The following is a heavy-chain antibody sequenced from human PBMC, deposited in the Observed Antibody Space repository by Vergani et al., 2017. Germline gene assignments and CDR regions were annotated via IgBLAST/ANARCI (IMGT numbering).Heavy chain of an antibody. Sequence: QVQLVQSGAEVKKPGSSVKVSCKASGGTFSSYTISWVRQAPGQGLEWMGRIIPILGIANYAQKLQGRVTMTTDTSTSTAYMELRSLRSDDTAVYYCARVGQWLVWPDYWGQGTLVTVSS. V-gene: IGHV1-69*02. CDR3: ARVGQWLVWPDY. CDR1: GGTFSSYT. J-gene: IGHJ4*02. D-gene: IGHD6-19*01. CDR2: IIPILGIA.